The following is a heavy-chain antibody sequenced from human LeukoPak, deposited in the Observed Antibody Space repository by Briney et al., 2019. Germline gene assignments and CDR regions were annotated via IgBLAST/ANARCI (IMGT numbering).Heavy chain of an antibody. J-gene: IGHJ3*01. Sequence: GGSLRLSCAASGFSFSSYEMNWVRQAPGKGLEWVSSISGSGGSTYYADSVKGRFTISRDNSKNTLYVQMNSLRAEDTAVYHCAKALEGYNNDAFDFWGQGTMVTVSS. D-gene: IGHD5-24*01. CDR3: AKALEGYNNDAFDF. V-gene: IGHV3-23*01. CDR1: GFSFSSYE. CDR2: ISGSGGST.